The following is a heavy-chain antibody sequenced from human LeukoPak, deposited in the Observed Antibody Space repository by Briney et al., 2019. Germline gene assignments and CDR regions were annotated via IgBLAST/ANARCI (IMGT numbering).Heavy chain of an antibody. V-gene: IGHV4-4*07. Sequence: SETLSLTCIVSGGFISSYYWSWIRQPAGKGLEWIGRFDTSGNTNYNPSLKSRVTMSVDTSKNQFSLKLSSVTAADTAVYYCARHGVATMRRVDVWGKGTTVTVSS. J-gene: IGHJ6*04. D-gene: IGHD5-24*01. CDR1: GGFISSYY. CDR2: FDTSGNT. CDR3: ARHGVATMRRVDV.